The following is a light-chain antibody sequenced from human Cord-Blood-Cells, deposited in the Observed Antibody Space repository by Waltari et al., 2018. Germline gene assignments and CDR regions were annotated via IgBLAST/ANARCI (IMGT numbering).Light chain of an antibody. CDR3: SSYTSSSTLV. CDR1: SSDVGGYNY. J-gene: IGLJ2*01. V-gene: IGLV2-14*01. CDR2: EFS. Sequence: QSALTQPASVSGSPGQSITISCTGTSSDVGGYNYVPWYQQHPGKAPKLMIYEFSNRPSGVSNRFSGSKSGNTASLTISVLQAEDEADYYCSSYTSSSTLVFGGGTKLTVL.